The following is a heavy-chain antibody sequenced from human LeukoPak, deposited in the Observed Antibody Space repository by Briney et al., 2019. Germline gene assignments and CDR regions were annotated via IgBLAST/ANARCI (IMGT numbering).Heavy chain of an antibody. Sequence: GPSVKLSCNVSGYTFTGYYMHWVRHAPGQGLEWMGWINPNSGGTNYAQKFQGRVTMTRDTSISTAYMELSRLRSDDTAVYYCARGDGYHFRYYFDYWGQGTLVTVSS. D-gene: IGHD5-24*01. J-gene: IGHJ4*02. CDR3: ARGDGYHFRYYFDY. V-gene: IGHV1-2*02. CDR1: GYTFTGYY. CDR2: INPNSGGT.